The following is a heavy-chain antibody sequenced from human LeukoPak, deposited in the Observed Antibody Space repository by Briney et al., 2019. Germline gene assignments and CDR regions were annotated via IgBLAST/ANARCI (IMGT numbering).Heavy chain of an antibody. Sequence: GGSLRLSCAASGFTFSSDSMNWVRQAPGKGLEWGASISSSSGGIYYADSVKGGFTISSDDANTSLYLQMNSPSAEDTAVSYCARDARLLEQRHWGQGTLVTVSS. V-gene: IGHV3-21*04. D-gene: IGHD1/OR15-1a*01. J-gene: IGHJ4*02. CDR2: ISSSSGGI. CDR3: ARDARLLEQRH. CDR1: GFTFSSDS.